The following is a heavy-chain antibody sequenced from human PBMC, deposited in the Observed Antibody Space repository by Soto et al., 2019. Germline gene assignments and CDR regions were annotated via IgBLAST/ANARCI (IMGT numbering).Heavy chain of an antibody. CDR2: IAVGSGYT. CDR1: GFTFTSSA. CDR3: AADATAWQQMVPSDY. Sequence: GASVKVSCKASGFTFTSSAFQWVRQARGQRLEWIGWIAVGSGYTNYAQRFQDRVTLTRDMSTATTCMELSRLTSEDTAIYYCAADATAWQQMVPSDYWGQGTLVTVSS. D-gene: IGHD2-8*01. J-gene: IGHJ4*02. V-gene: IGHV1-58*01.